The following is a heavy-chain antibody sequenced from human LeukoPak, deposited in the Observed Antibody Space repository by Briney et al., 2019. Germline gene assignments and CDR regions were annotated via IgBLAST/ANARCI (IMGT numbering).Heavy chain of an antibody. D-gene: IGHD3-3*01. CDR2: ISNDGSRK. CDR3: ARDRAWNYFDY. V-gene: IGHV3-30*03. J-gene: IGHJ4*02. Sequence: GGSLRLSCAPSGFTFSRHGMHWVRQAPGKGLEWVAIISNDGSRKYYAHSVEGRFTISRNNSKNTLYLQMDSLRAEDTAVYYCARDRAWNYFDYWGQGTLVTVSS. CDR1: GFTFSRHG.